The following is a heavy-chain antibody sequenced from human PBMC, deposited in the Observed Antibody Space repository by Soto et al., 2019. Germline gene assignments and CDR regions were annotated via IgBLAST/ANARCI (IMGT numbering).Heavy chain of an antibody. D-gene: IGHD6-19*01. Sequence: QVQLLQSGAEVKKPGSSVRVSCEASGGTFRTYAISWVRQAPGPGLEWMGEIIPIFGTVNNAQKFQGRVTITADESTTTGYMDLRSLRSEDTAVYYCAKGAVAGTPTSYYYYGMDVWCQGTTVTVS. CDR1: GGTFRTYA. CDR3: AKGAVAGTPTSYYYYGMDV. J-gene: IGHJ6*02. CDR2: IIPIFGTV. V-gene: IGHV1-69*12.